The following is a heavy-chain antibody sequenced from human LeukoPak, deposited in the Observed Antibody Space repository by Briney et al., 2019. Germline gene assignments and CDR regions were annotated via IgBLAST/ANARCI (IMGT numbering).Heavy chain of an antibody. J-gene: IGHJ6*03. V-gene: IGHV3-48*01. D-gene: IGHD1-20*01. CDR1: GFTFSSYS. CDR2: ISSSSSTI. Sequence: GGSLRLSCAASGFTFSSYSMNWVRQAPGKGLEWVSYISSSSSTIYYADSVKGRFTISRDNAKNSLYLQMNSLRAEDTAVYYCARDSEYNWNADPLGYYYYMDVWGKGTTVTVSS. CDR3: ARDSEYNWNADPLGYYYYMDV.